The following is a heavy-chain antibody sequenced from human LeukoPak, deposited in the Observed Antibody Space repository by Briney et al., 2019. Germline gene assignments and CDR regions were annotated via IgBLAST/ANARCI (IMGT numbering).Heavy chain of an antibody. J-gene: IGHJ4*02. V-gene: IGHV3-30*02. CDR3: AKDSLRTYYGSGSYPLDY. Sequence: PGGSPRLSCAASGFTFNNYGMHWVRQAPGKGLKWVAFIRFDGGNKYYADSVKGRFTISRDSSKNTLFLQMNSLRADDTAVYYCAKDSLRTYYGSGSYPLDYWGQGTLVTVSS. CDR1: GFTFNNYG. CDR2: IRFDGGNK. D-gene: IGHD3-10*01.